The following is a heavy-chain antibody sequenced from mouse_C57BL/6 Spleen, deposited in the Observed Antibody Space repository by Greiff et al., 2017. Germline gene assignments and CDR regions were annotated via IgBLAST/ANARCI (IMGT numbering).Heavy chain of an antibody. V-gene: IGHV2-2*01. CDR3: AIYYGSGAWFAY. CDR2: IWSGGST. D-gene: IGHD2-1*01. Sequence: VQVVESGPGLVQPSQSLSITCTVSGFSLPSSGVPWVRQSPGTGLEWLGVIWSGGSTDSNAAFISRLSLSKDNSKGHVFFKMNSLQADDTAISYCAIYYGSGAWFAYWGQGTLVTVSA. CDR1: GFSLPSSG. J-gene: IGHJ3*01.